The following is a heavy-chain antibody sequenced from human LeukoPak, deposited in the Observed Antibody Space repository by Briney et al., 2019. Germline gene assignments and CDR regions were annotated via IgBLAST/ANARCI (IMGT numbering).Heavy chain of an antibody. D-gene: IGHD2-15*01. CDR3: ARVGYCSGGSCQKYFDY. V-gene: IGHV3-21*01. J-gene: IGHJ4*02. CDR1: GFTFSTYS. Sequence: PGGSLRLSCAASGFTFSTYSLNWVRQAPGKGLEWVSSISSSSSYIYYADSVKGRFTISRDNAKNSVYLQMNSLRAEDTAVYYCARVGYCSGGSCQKYFDYWGQGTLVTVSS. CDR2: ISSSSSYI.